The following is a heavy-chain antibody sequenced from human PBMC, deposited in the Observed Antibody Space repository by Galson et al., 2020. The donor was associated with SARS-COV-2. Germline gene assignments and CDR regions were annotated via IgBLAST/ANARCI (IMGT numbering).Heavy chain of an antibody. V-gene: IGHV4-39*01. D-gene: IGHD3-9*01. CDR2: IYYSKRN. CDR1: RVYISSNSWY. J-gene: IGHJ4*02. Sequence: SGTLCLTCTISRVYISSNSWYCGVIGQTAGVGLEWIGSIYYSKRNYYNPSLTSRVTMSVDTSKNQFSLKLSSVTAADTAVYYCARQILTGYYSFYYFDYWGQGTLVTVSS. CDR3: ARQILTGYYSFYYFDY.